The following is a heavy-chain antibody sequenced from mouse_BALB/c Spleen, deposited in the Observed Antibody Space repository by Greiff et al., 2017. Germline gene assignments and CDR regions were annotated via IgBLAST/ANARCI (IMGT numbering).Heavy chain of an antibody. CDR2: IWAGGST. J-gene: IGHJ4*01. V-gene: IGHV2-9*02. D-gene: IGHD1-1*01. CDR1: GFSLTSYG. CDR3: ARDITTVGYAMDY. Sequence: QVQLQQSGPGLVAPSQSLSITCTVSGFSLTSYGVHWVRQPPGKGLEWLGVIWAGGSTNYNSALMSRLSISKDNSKSQVFLKMNSLQTDDTAMYYCARDITTVGYAMDYWGQGTSVTVSS.